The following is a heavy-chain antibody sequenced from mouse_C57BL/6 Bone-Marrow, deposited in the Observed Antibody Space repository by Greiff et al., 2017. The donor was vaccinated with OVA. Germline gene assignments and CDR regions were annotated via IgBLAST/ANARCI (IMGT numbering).Heavy chain of an antibody. CDR3: AKGRRRDAMDY. CDR1: GFTFSDYG. V-gene: IGHV5-17*01. J-gene: IGHJ2*01. CDR2: ISSGSSTI. Sequence: EVKLVESGGGLVKPGGSLKLSCAASGFTFSDYGMHWVRQAPEKGLEWVAYISSGSSTIYYADTVKGRFTISRDNAKKTLFLQMTSLRSEDTAMYYCAKGRRRDAMDYWGQGTTLTVSS. D-gene: IGHD1-1*02.